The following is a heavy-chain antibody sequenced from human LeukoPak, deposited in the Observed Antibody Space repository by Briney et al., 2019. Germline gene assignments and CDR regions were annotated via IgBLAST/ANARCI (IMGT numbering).Heavy chain of an antibody. Sequence: GASVKVSCKASGYTFTGYYMHWVRQAPGQGLERMGCINPNSGGTNYAQQFQGRVTMTRDTSISTAYMELSRLRSDDTAVYYCASAEFPYCSGGSCYSFDYWGQGTLVTVSS. CDR1: GYTFTGYY. J-gene: IGHJ4*02. V-gene: IGHV1-2*02. D-gene: IGHD2-15*01. CDR2: INPNSGGT. CDR3: ASAEFPYCSGGSCYSFDY.